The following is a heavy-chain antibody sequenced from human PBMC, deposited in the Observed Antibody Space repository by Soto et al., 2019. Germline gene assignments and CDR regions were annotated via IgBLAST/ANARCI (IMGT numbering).Heavy chain of an antibody. CDR1: GGSISSSNW. V-gene: IGHV4-4*02. CDR2: IYHGGST. Sequence: SETLSLTCAVSGGSISSSNWWSWARQPPGKGLEWIGGIYHGGSTEYNPSLKSRASISVDKPKNPFSLKLTSVTAWYTAMSFCGRARIAVADTDEFDCWGQGTLVTVSS. CDR3: GRARIAVADTDEFDC. D-gene: IGHD6-19*01. J-gene: IGHJ4*02.